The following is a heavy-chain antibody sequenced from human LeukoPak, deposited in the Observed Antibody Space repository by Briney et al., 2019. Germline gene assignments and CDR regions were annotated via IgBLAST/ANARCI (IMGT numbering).Heavy chain of an antibody. J-gene: IGHJ6*03. CDR3: ARHGSVVGLSLRRYYYMDV. CDR2: IYPRDSDI. D-gene: IGHD5/OR15-5a*01. Sequence: GESLRISCKGSGYSFTNYWIGWVRQMPGKGLEWMGIIYPRDSDIRYNPSFQGQVTISVDKSINTAYVQWSSLKASDTAMYYCARHGSVVGLSLRRYYYMDVWGKGTTVTVSS. V-gene: IGHV5-51*01. CDR1: GYSFTNYW.